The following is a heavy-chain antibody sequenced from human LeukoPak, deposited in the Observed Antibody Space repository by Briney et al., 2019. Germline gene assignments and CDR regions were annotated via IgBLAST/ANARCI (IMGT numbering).Heavy chain of an antibody. V-gene: IGHV3-33*01. CDR2: IWYDGSNK. J-gene: IGHJ3*02. CDR3: AIDNSSGWYEVYAFDI. CDR1: GFTFSSYG. Sequence: GGSLRLSCAASGFTFSSYGMHWVRQAPGKGLEWVAVIWYDGSNKYYADSVKGRFTISRDNSKNTLYLQMNSLRAEDTAVYYCAIDNSSGWYEVYAFDIWGQGTMVTVSS. D-gene: IGHD6-19*01.